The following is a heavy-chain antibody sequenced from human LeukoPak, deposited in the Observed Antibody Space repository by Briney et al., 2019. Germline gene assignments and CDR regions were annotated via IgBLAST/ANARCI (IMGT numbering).Heavy chain of an antibody. CDR3: ARDLYGDYGAFDY. D-gene: IGHD4-17*01. CDR2: IYASGTT. Sequence: SETLSLTCTVSGGSISNFYWSWIRQSPGKGLEWIGYIYASGTTNYNPSLKSRVTISVDTSKKQFSLNLRSVTAADTAVYYCARDLYGDYGAFDYWGQGTLVTVSS. CDR1: GGSISNFY. J-gene: IGHJ4*02. V-gene: IGHV4-59*12.